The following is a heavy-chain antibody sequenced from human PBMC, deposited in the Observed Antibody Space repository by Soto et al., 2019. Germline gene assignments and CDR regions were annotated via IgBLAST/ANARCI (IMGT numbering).Heavy chain of an antibody. CDR1: GGSLSGYY. CDR2: INHSGST. Sequence: PSETLSLTCAVYGGSLSGYYWSWIRQPPGKGLEWIGEINHSGSTNYNPSLKSRVTISVDTSKNQFSLKLSSVTAADTAVYYCARGGFGVVVVPRYFQHWGQGTLVTVSS. V-gene: IGHV4-34*01. J-gene: IGHJ1*01. D-gene: IGHD2-15*01. CDR3: ARGGFGVVVVPRYFQH.